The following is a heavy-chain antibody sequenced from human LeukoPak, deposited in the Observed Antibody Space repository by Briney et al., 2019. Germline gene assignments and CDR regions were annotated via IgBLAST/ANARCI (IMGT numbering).Heavy chain of an antibody. V-gene: IGHV4-59*01. D-gene: IGHD3-22*01. CDR1: GGSISSYY. CDR2: IYYSGST. J-gene: IGHJ2*01. CDR3: ARDQYYYDSSGSHYWYFDL. Sequence: TSETPSLTCTVSGGSISSYYWSWIRQPPGKGLEWIGYIYYSGSTNYNPSLKSRVTISVDTSKNQFSLKLSSVTAADTAVYYCARDQYYYDSSGSHYWYFDLWGRGTLVTVSS.